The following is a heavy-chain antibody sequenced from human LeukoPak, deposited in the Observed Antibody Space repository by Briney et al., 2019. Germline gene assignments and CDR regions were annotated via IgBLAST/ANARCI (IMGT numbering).Heavy chain of an antibody. D-gene: IGHD6-13*01. V-gene: IGHV3-53*01. J-gene: IGHJ4*02. CDR1: GFTVSSNY. Sequence: GGSLRLSCAVSGFTVSSNYMSWVRQAPGKGLEWVSSIYSGESTYYAGSVKGRFTISRDNSKNTLHLQMNSLRADDTAVYYCAKTSSWYYFDYWGQGTLVTVSS. CDR2: IYSGEST. CDR3: AKTSSWYYFDY.